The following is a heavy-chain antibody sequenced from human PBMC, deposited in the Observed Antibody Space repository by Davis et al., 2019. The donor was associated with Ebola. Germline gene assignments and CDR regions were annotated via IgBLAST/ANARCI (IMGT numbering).Heavy chain of an antibody. J-gene: IGHJ6*04. V-gene: IGHV3-7*03. D-gene: IGHD3-3*01. Sequence: PGGSLRLSCAASGFTVNSYWMSWVRRAPGKGLEWVANIKEDGTERDYGHSVKGRFTISRDDATNSLYLQMNSLRAEDTAVYYCAKSGLSFGVVKYHYGMDVWGKGTTVTVSS. CDR3: AKSGLSFGVVKYHYGMDV. CDR2: IKEDGTER. CDR1: GFTVNSYW.